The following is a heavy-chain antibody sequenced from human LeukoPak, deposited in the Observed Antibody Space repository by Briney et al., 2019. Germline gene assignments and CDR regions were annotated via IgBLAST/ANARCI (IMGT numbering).Heavy chain of an antibody. CDR3: ARELELYCSGGSCYSTPGAFDI. D-gene: IGHD2-15*01. CDR1: GFTVSSNY. Sequence: PGGSLRLSCAASGFTVSSNYMSWVRQAPGKGLEWVSVIHSGGSIYYGDSVKGRFTVSRDNSKNTLYLQMNSLRAEDTAVYYCARELELYCSGGSCYSTPGAFDIWGQGTMVTVSS. CDR2: IHSGGSI. V-gene: IGHV3-66*01. J-gene: IGHJ3*02.